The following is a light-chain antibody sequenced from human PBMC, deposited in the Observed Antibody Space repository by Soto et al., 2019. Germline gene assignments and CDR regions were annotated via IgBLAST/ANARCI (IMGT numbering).Light chain of an antibody. CDR2: WAS. V-gene: IGKV4-1*01. CDR1: QSVLSSSNNKNY. CDR3: QQYYGSPYT. J-gene: IGKJ2*01. Sequence: DIVMTQSPDSLAVSLGERATINCKSSQSVLSSSNNKNYLAWYQQKPGQPPKLLLYWASTRASGVPDRFSGSGSGTDFTLTSTSLQAEDVALYYCQQYYGSPYTFGQGTKLEI.